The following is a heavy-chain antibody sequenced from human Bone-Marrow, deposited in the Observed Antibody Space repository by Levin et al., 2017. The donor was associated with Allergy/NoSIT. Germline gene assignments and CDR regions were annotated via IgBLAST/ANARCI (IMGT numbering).Heavy chain of an antibody. CDR1: GGSISSSTW. CDR2: IYHGGRT. V-gene: IGHV4-4*02. D-gene: IGHD4-17*01. J-gene: IGHJ4*02. Sequence: KSSETLSLTCTVSGGSISSSTWWSWVRQSPGKGLEWIGEIYHGGRTNYNPSLKSRVSMSVDKSKSQFSLKLSSVTAADTAVYYCARDPLDYGTNSGNYWGQGTLVTVSS. CDR3: ARDPLDYGTNSGNY.